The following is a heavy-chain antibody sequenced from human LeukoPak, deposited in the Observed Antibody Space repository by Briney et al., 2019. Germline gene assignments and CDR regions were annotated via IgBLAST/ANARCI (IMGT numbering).Heavy chain of an antibody. CDR1: GYTFTSYY. CDR2: INPSGGST. V-gene: IGHV1-46*01. CDR3: ARTSRKGEVVPARWFDP. Sequence: ASVKVSCKASGYTFTSYYMHWVRQAPGQGLEWMGIINPSGGSTSYAQKFQGRVTMTRDMSTSTVYMELSSLRSEDTAVYYCARTSRKGEVVPARWFDPWGQGTLVTASS. D-gene: IGHD2-2*01. J-gene: IGHJ5*02.